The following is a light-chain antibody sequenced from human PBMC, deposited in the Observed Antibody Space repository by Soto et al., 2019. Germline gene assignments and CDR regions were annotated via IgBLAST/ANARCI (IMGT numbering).Light chain of an antibody. CDR2: GAF. J-gene: IGKJ5*01. Sequence: IVLTQSPGTLSLSPGERATLSCRASQTVTSTFLSWYQQKPGQAPRLLIYGAFNRATGIPDRFIGGGSETDFTLTISRLEPEDFAVYYCQQFGDSRLTFGGGTRLEIK. V-gene: IGKV3-20*01. CDR3: QQFGDSRLT. CDR1: QTVTSTF.